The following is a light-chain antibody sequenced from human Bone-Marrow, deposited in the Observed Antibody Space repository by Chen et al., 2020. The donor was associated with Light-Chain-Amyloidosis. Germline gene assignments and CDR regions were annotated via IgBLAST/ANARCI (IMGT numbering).Light chain of an antibody. Sequence: QSALTQPASVSVSPGQSIPISCTGTSSDVGGANHVSWYQQHPDKAPKLMIYEVTNRPSWLPDRFSGSKSENTASLTISGLQTEDEADYFCSSYTITNTLVFGSGTRVTVL. J-gene: IGLJ1*01. CDR2: EVT. CDR3: SSYTITNTLV. CDR1: SSDVGGANH. V-gene: IGLV2-14*01.